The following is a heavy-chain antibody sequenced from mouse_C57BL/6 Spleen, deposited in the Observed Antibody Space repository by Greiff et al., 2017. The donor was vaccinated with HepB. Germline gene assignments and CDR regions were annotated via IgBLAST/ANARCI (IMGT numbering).Heavy chain of an antibody. J-gene: IGHJ2*01. CDR1: GFTFSSYA. D-gene: IGHD2-5*01. V-gene: IGHV5-9-1*02. CDR2: ISSGGDYI. CDR3: TRDHDYSNFDY. Sequence: EVQVVESGEGLVKPGGSLKLSCAASGFTFSSYAMSWVRQTPEKRLEWVAYISSGGDYIYYADTVKGRFTISRDNARNTLYLQMSSLKSEDTAMYYCTRDHDYSNFDYWGQGTTLTVSS.